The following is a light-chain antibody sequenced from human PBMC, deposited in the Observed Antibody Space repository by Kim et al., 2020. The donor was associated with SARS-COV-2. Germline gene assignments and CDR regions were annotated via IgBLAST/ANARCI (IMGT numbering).Light chain of an antibody. CDR2: RNN. CDR1: NNNVGNQG. Sequence: RQTATLSCTGNNNNVGNQGAAWLQQHQSHPPKLLSYRNNNRPSGISERFSASRSGDTASLTITGLQPEDETDYYCSAWDSSLSAWVFGGGTKLTVL. J-gene: IGLJ3*02. V-gene: IGLV10-54*04. CDR3: SAWDSSLSAWV.